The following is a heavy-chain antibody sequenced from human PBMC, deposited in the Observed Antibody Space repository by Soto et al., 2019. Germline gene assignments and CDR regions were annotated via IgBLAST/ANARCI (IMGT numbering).Heavy chain of an antibody. V-gene: IGHV3-7*01. Sequence: EVQLVESGGGLVQPGGSLRLSCAASGFTFSSYWMSWVRQAPGKGLEWVANIKQEGSEKYYVDSVKGRFTISRDNAKNSLYLQMNSLRAEDTAVYYCARVYDYIWGSYRYTHAFDIWGQGTMVTVSS. CDR2: IKQEGSEK. CDR1: GFTFSSYW. D-gene: IGHD3-16*02. J-gene: IGHJ3*02. CDR3: ARVYDYIWGSYRYTHAFDI.